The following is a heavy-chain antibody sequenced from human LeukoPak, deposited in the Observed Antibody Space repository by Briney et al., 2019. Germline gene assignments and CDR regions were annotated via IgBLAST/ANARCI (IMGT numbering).Heavy chain of an antibody. CDR2: IYYSGST. J-gene: IGHJ4*02. Sequence: SSETLSLTCTVSGGSISSYYWSWIRQPPGKGLEWIGYIYYSGSTNYNPSLKSRVTISVDTSKNQFSLKLSSVTAADTAVYYCARDGLYFDYWGQGTLVTVSS. D-gene: IGHD2-2*03. V-gene: IGHV4-59*01. CDR1: GGSISSYY. CDR3: ARDGLYFDY.